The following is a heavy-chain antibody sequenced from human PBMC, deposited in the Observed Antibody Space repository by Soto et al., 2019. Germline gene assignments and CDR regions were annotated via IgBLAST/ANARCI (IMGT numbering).Heavy chain of an antibody. CDR3: ARQPSKQLVFGY. Sequence: QVQLQESGPGLVKPSQTLSLTCTVSGGSISSGGYYWSWIRQHPGKGLEWIGYIYYSGSPYYTPSRKRRVTISVATSKNQFSLKLSSVTAADTAVYYRARQPSKQLVFGYWGQGTLVTVSS. D-gene: IGHD6-6*01. V-gene: IGHV4-31*03. CDR1: GGSISSGGYY. CDR2: IYYSGSP. J-gene: IGHJ4*02.